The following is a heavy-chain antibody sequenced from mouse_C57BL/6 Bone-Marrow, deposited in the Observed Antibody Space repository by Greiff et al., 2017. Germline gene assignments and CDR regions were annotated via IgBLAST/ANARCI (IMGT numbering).Heavy chain of an antibody. CDR3: ARWGSNYAVYAMAY. J-gene: IGHJ4*01. CDR2: IYPRSGNT. CDR1: GYTFTSYG. V-gene: IGHV1-81*01. Sequence: VQLQQSGAELARPGASVKLSCKASGYTFTSYGIRWVKQRTGQGLEWIGEIYPRSGNTYYNEKFKGKATLTADKSSSTAYMELRSLTSEDSAVXYCARWGSNYAVYAMAYWGQGTPVTVSA. D-gene: IGHD2-5*01.